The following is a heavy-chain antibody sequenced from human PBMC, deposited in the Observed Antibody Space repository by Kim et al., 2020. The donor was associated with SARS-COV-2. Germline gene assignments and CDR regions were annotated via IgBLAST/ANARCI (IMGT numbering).Heavy chain of an antibody. Sequence: GGSLRLSCAASGFTFSRYAMHWVRQAPGKGLEWVAVISCDGGNKYYAGSVKGRFTISRDNSKNTLYLQMNSLRAEDTAVYYCARERGEGYYYGMDDWGQGTTVTVSS. D-gene: IGHD2-21*01. V-gene: IGHV3-30-3*01. CDR3: ARERGEGYYYGMDD. CDR1: GFTFSRYA. J-gene: IGHJ6*02. CDR2: ISCDGGNK.